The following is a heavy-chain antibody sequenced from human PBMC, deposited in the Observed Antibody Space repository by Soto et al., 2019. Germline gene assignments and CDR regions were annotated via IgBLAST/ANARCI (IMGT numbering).Heavy chain of an antibody. D-gene: IGHD6-19*01. V-gene: IGHV1-69*01. CDR1: GGSFSNYI. Sequence: QVHLVQSGAEVKKPGSSVKVSCKASGGSFSNYIFAWVRQAPGQGLEWMGGTIPMFATAQYAQKLQGRVKITADESTSTMYMDLASLTSDDTAVYYCARGLFGQQWLVGFDTWGQGTLVTVSS. CDR3: ARGLFGQQWLVGFDT. J-gene: IGHJ4*02. CDR2: TIPMFATA.